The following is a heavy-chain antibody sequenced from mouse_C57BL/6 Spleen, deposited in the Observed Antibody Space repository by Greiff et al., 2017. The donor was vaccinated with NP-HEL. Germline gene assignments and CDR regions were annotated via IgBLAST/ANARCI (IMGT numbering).Heavy chain of an antibody. J-gene: IGHJ2*01. CDR2: IDPEDGET. D-gene: IGHD2-1*01. V-gene: IGHV14-2*01. CDR1: GFNFPDYY. CDR3: AGIYYGNPFDY. Sequence: VQLQQSGAELVKPGASVKLSCTASGFNFPDYYMHWVKQRTEQGLEWIGRIDPEDGETKYAPKFQGKATITADTSPNTSFLQLSILTSEDAAVYYCAGIYYGNPFDYWGQGTTLTVSS.